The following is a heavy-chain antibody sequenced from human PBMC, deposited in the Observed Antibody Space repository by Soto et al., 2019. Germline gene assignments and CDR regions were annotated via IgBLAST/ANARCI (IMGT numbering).Heavy chain of an antibody. D-gene: IGHD4-4*01. CDR2: INPSGGST. V-gene: IGHV1-46*01. CDR1: GYTFTSCY. J-gene: IGHJ6*02. CDR3: AREMRITTPLSYGMDV. Sequence: ASVKVSCKASGYTFTSCYMHWVRQAPGQGLEWMGIINPSGGSTSYAQKFQGRVTMTRDTSTSTVYMELSSLRSEDTAVYYCAREMRITTPLSYGMDVWGQGTTVTVSS.